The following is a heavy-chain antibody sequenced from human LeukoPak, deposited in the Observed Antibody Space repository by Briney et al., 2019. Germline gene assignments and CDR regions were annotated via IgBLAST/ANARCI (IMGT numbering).Heavy chain of an antibody. CDR3: ARGAVTPGSWFDP. J-gene: IGHJ5*02. Sequence: SETLSLTCAVSGGSISSGGHSWSRIRQPPGKGLEWIGYIYHSGSTYYNPSLKSRVTISVDRSKNQFSLKLSSVTAADTAVYYCARGAVTPGSWFDPWGQGTLVTVSS. CDR2: IYHSGST. D-gene: IGHD4-4*01. CDR1: GGSISSGGHS. V-gene: IGHV4-30-2*01.